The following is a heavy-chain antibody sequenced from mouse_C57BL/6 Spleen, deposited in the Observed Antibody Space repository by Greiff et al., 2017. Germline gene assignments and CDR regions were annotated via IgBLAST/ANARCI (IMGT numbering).Heavy chain of an antibody. CDR2: ISDGGSYT. D-gene: IGHD1-1*01. V-gene: IGHV5-4*01. J-gene: IGHJ1*03. Sequence: EVMLVESGGGLVKPGGSLKLSCAASGFTFSSYAMSWVRQTPEKRLEWVATISDGGSYTYYPDNVKGRFTISRDNAKNNLYLQMSHLKSEDTAMYYCARDGGYYGSSYRYFDVWGTGTTVTVSS. CDR1: GFTFSSYA. CDR3: ARDGGYYGSSYRYFDV.